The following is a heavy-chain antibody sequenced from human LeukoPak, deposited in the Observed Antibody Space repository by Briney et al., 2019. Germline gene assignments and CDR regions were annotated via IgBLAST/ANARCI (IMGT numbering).Heavy chain of an antibody. D-gene: IGHD3-22*01. CDR2: IYYSGST. CDR1: GGSISSSSYY. CDR3: ARREGYYDLDY. J-gene: IGHJ4*02. V-gene: IGHV4-39*01. Sequence: SETLSLTCTFSGGSISSSSYYWGWIRQPPGKGLEWIGSIYYSGSTYYNPSLKSRVTISVDTSKNQFSLKLSSVTAADTAVYYCARREGYYDLDYWGQGTLVTVSS.